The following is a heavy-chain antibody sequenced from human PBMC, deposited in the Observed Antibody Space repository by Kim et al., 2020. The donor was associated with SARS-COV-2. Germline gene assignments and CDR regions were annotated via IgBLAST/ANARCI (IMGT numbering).Heavy chain of an antibody. J-gene: IGHJ4*02. Sequence: QGRVTITADESTSTAYMELSSLRSEDTAVYYCARGGINYDFWSGHSFDYWGQGTLVTVSS. D-gene: IGHD3-3*01. CDR3: ARGGINYDFWSGHSFDY. V-gene: IGHV1-69*01.